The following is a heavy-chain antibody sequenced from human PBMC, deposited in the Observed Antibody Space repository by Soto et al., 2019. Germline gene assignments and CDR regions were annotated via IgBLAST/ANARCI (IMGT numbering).Heavy chain of an antibody. J-gene: IGHJ4*02. Sequence: QVQLQESGPGLVKPSETLSLTCTVSGGSISSYYWSWIRQPPGKGLEWIGYIYYSGSTNYNPSLKSRVTISVDTSKNQFSLKLSSVTAADTAVYYCAREGDWGTVYWGQGTLVTVSS. CDR3: AREGDWGTVY. D-gene: IGHD7-27*01. CDR2: IYYSGST. V-gene: IGHV4-59*01. CDR1: GGSISSYY.